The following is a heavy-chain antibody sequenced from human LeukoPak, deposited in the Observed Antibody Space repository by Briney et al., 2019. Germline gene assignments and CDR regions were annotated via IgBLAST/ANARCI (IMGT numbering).Heavy chain of an antibody. CDR2: ISYDGSNK. J-gene: IGHJ4*02. CDR3: ASDREDTANLHYFDY. D-gene: IGHD5-18*01. Sequence: GGSLRLSCAASGFTFSSYAMHWVRQAPGKGLEWVAVISYDGSNKYYADSVKGRFTISRDNSKNTLYLQMNSLRVEDTGVYYCASDREDTANLHYFDYWGQGTLVTVSS. CDR1: GFTFSSYA. V-gene: IGHV3-30-3*01.